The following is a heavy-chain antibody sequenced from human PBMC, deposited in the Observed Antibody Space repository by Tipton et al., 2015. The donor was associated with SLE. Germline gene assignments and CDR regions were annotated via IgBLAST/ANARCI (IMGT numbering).Heavy chain of an antibody. CDR1: GYTFSNYE. Sequence: GSLRLSCAASGYTFSNYEMNWVRQAPGKGLEWISFITTSGTTTSYADSVKGRFTISRDDAKNSLYLQMDSPRAEDTAVYFCARHGRPMGSSWSADAFDIWGQGTMVIVSS. D-gene: IGHD6-13*01. CDR3: ARHGRPMGSSWSADAFDI. V-gene: IGHV3-48*03. CDR2: ITTSGTTT. J-gene: IGHJ3*02.